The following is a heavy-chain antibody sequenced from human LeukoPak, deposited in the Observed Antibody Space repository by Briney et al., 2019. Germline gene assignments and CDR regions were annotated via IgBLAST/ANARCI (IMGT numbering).Heavy chain of an antibody. CDR1: GFTFSSYG. Sequence: PGGSLRLSCAASGFTFSSYGMHWVRQAPGKGLEWVAFIRYDGSNKYYADSVKGRFTISRDNSKNTLYLQMNSLRAEDTAVYYCAKVGSSGWYERDYYYMDVWGKGTTVSVSS. V-gene: IGHV3-30*02. CDR2: IRYDGSNK. D-gene: IGHD6-19*01. J-gene: IGHJ6*03. CDR3: AKVGSSGWYERDYYYMDV.